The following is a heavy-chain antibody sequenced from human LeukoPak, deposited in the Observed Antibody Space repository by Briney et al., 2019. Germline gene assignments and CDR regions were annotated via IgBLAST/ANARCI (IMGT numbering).Heavy chain of an antibody. J-gene: IGHJ4*02. Sequence: ASVKVSCKVSGYTLTELSMHWVRQAPGKGLEWMGGFDPEEGEAIYAQTFQGGVTMTEDTSTDTAYMELRSLRSDDTAVYYCAKGVSGYDRDWGQGTLVTVSS. CDR3: AKGVSGYDRD. V-gene: IGHV1-24*01. CDR2: FDPEEGEA. D-gene: IGHD5-12*01. CDR1: GYTLTELS.